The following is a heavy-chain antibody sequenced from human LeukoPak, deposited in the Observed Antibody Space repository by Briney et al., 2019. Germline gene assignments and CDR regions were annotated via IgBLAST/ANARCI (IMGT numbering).Heavy chain of an antibody. CDR1: GGSISTYY. J-gene: IGHJ4*02. D-gene: IGHD6-19*01. Sequence: SETLSLTCTVSGGSISTYYWNWIRQPPGKGLEWIGYIYYSGSTNYNPSLKSRVTISVDTSKNQLSLRLTSVTALDTAVYYCARKGSGWHTLEYWGQGTLVTVSS. CDR2: IYYSGST. V-gene: IGHV4-59*01. CDR3: ARKGSGWHTLEY.